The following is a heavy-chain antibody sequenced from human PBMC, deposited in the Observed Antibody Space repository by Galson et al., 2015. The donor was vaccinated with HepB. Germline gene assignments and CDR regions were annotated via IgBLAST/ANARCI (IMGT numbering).Heavy chain of an antibody. J-gene: IGHJ5*01. D-gene: IGHD3-3*01. Sequence: SVKVSCKASGDSFSIYAMSWVRQAPGQGLEWMGGISPILGIPNYAQKFQDRVTITADKSTGTAFMELSSLRSEDTAVYYCARADDFWSGYRDAGTLRWFDSCGQGTLAIVSS. CDR1: GDSFSIYA. CDR2: ISPILGIP. V-gene: IGHV1-69*10. CDR3: ARADDFWSGYRDAGTLRWFDS.